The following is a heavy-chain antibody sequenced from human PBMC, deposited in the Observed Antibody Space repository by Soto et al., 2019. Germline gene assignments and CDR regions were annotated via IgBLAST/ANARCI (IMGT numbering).Heavy chain of an antibody. V-gene: IGHV3-23*01. CDR3: AKDVDTAMVTRSYFDY. J-gene: IGHJ4*02. CDR2: ISGSGGST. CDR1: GFSFSSYA. Sequence: GGSLRLSCAASGFSFSSYAMSWVRQAPGKGLEWVSAISGSGGSTYYADSVKGRFTISRDNSKNTLYLQMNSLRAEDTAVYYCAKDVDTAMVTRSYFDYWGQGTLVTVS. D-gene: IGHD5-18*01.